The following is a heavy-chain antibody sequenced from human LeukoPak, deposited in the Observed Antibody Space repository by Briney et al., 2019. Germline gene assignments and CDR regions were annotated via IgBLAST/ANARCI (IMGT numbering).Heavy chain of an antibody. CDR3: ARYGGVLKLHYYGSGSYRGRFDP. V-gene: IGHV1-18*01. CDR1: GYTFTSYG. CDR2: ISAYNGNT. Sequence: ASVKVSRKASGYTFTSYGISWVRQAPGQGLEWMGWISAYNGNTNYAQKLQGRVTMTTDTSTSTAYMELRSLRSDDTAVYYCARYGGVLKLHYYGSGSYRGRFDPWGQGTLVTVSS. D-gene: IGHD3-10*01. J-gene: IGHJ5*02.